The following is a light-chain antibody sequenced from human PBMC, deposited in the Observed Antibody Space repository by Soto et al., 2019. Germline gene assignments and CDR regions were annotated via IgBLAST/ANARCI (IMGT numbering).Light chain of an antibody. CDR3: ASWDDSLSGYV. J-gene: IGLJ1*01. Sequence: QPVLTQPPSASGTPGQRVTISCSGSSSSIGTNYVYWYQQLPGTAPKLLIYRNNQRPSGVPDRFSGSKSGTSASLAISGLRSEDEADYYCASWDDSLSGYVFGTGTKVTVL. CDR2: RNN. V-gene: IGLV1-47*01. CDR1: SSSIGTNY.